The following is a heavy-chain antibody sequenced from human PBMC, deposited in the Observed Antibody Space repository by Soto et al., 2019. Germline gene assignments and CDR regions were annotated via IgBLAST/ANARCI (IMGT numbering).Heavy chain of an antibody. D-gene: IGHD3-9*01. CDR2: IYYSGST. CDR3: ARGRLLRYFDWLSPHDAFDI. J-gene: IGHJ3*02. CDR1: GGSISSGDYY. V-gene: IGHV4-30-4*01. Sequence: QVQLQESGPGLVKPSQTLSLTCPVSGGSISSGDYYWSWIRQPPGKGLEWIGYIYYSGSTYYNPSLKSRVTISVDTSKNQFSLKLSSVTAADTAVYYCARGRLLRYFDWLSPHDAFDIWGQGTMVTVSS.